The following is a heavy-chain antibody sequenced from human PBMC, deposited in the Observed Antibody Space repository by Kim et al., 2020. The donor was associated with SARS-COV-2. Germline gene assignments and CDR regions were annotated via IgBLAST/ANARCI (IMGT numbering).Heavy chain of an antibody. CDR3: ARAGTSIAARPKEGKTRWFDP. CDR1: GGSISSGGYS. Sequence: SETLSLTCAVSGGSISSGGYSWSWIRQPPGKGLEWIGYIYHSGSTYYNPSLKSRVTISVDRSKNQFSLKLSSVTAADTAVYYCARAGTSIAARPKEGKTRWFDPWGQGTLVTVSS. CDR2: IYHSGST. V-gene: IGHV4-30-2*01. D-gene: IGHD6-6*01. J-gene: IGHJ5*02.